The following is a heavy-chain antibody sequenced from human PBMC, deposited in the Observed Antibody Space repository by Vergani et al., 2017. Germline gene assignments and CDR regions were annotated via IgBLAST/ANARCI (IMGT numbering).Heavy chain of an antibody. CDR3: AKDLSYSTAWPHFDS. Sequence: EVQLLESGGGLAQPGGSLRLSCVASGFSFSTYAMTWVRQAPGKGLEWVSTIGGSVGSGAANYAGSVKGRFTISRDSSKTVYLQMNSLRVEDTAMYFCAKDLSYSTAWPHFDSRGQGTLVTVSS. CDR2: IGGSVGSGAA. V-gene: IGHV3-23*01. J-gene: IGHJ4*02. CDR1: GFSFSTYA. D-gene: IGHD4-11*01.